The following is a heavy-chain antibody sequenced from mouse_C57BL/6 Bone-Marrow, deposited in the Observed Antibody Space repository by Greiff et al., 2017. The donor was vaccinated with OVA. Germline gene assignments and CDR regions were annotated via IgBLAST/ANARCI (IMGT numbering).Heavy chain of an antibody. CDR1: GYAFSSSW. D-gene: IGHD2-3*01. CDR3: ARHEDGYYASYFDY. Sequence: VQVVESGPELVKPGASVKISCKASGYAFSSSWMNWVKQRPGKGLEWIGRIYPGDGDTNYNGKFKGKATLTAAKSSSPAYMQLSSLTSEDSAVYFCARHEDGYYASYFDYWCQGTTLTVSS. J-gene: IGHJ2*01. V-gene: IGHV1-82*01. CDR2: IYPGDGDT.